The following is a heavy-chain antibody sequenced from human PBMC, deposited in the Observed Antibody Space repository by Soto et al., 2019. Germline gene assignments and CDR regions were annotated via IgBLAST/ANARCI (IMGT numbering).Heavy chain of an antibody. V-gene: IGHV4-38-2*01. D-gene: IGHD4-17*01. J-gene: IGHJ6*02. CDR3: ARAFYGDSAAYYSGMDV. CDR1: GLSISSGFY. CDR2: IYRSGST. Sequence: SETLSHTCAVSGLSISSGFYWGWIRQPPGKGLEWIGNIYRSGSTYYNPSLKSRVTISVDTSKNQFSLKLSSVTAADTAVYYCARAFYGDSAAYYSGMDVWGQGTTVTVSS.